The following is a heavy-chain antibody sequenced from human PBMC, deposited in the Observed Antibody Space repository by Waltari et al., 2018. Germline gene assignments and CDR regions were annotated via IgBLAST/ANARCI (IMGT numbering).Heavy chain of an antibody. D-gene: IGHD6-6*01. V-gene: IGHV3-48*03. CDR1: GFTFSSYE. CDR2: ISSSGSTI. CDR3: ARFTAGMAALPAESLGAFDI. J-gene: IGHJ3*02. Sequence: EVQLVESGGGLVQPGGSLRLSCAASGFTFSSYEMNWVRQAPGKGLEWVSYISSSGSTIYYADSVKGRFTISRDNAKNSLYLQMNSLRAEDTAVYYCARFTAGMAALPAESLGAFDIWGQGTMVTVSS.